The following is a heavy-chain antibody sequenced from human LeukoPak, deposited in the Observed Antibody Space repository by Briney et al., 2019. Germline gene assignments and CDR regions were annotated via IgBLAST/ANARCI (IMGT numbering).Heavy chain of an antibody. CDR1: GASISGYY. CDR2: IFSSGST. D-gene: IGHD2-2*01. V-gene: IGHV4-59*08. J-gene: IGHJ4*02. CDR3: VRHYCSSTRCYSFSD. Sequence: SETPSLTCSVSGASISGYYWSWIRQSPGKGLEWIGYIFSSGSTNYNPSLRSRVTMSVDMSKNQFSLKLTSVTAADTAIYYCVRHYCSSTRCYSFSDWGQGTLVTVSS.